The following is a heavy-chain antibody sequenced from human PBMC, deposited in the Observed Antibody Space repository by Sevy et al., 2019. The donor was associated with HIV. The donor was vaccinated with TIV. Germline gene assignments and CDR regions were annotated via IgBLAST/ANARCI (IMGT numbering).Heavy chain of an antibody. CDR2: ISSASSYI. V-gene: IGHV3-21*01. CDR3: ARGDYYGSLYYFDY. J-gene: IGHJ4*02. CDR1: GFTFNYHF. Sequence: GGSLRLSCAASGFTFNYHFMNWVRQVPGKGLEWVSYISSASSYINYSDSVKGRFIISRDNAKNLVFLEMNNLRPEDTAVYFCARGDYYGSLYYFDYWGQGTLVTVSS. D-gene: IGHD3-10*01.